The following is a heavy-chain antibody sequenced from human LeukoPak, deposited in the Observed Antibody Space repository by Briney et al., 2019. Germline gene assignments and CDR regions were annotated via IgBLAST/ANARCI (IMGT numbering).Heavy chain of an antibody. CDR1: GFTFSSYW. V-gene: IGHV3-74*01. CDR2: INSDGSST. J-gene: IGHJ3*02. D-gene: IGHD3-22*01. CDR3: AATFYYSSAYDAFDI. Sequence: PGGSLRLSCAASGFTFSSYWMHWVRQAPGKGLVWVSRINSDGSSTIYADSVKGRLTISRDNAKNTLYLQINSLRAEDTAVYYCAATFYYSSAYDAFDIWGQGTMVTVSS.